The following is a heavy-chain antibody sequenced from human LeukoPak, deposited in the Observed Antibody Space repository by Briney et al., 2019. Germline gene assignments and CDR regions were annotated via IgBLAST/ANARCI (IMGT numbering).Heavy chain of an antibody. Sequence: GGSLTPSCAASALTFSAYYMSWISQAQGKGLEWLSYICDSGRTIYYADSVKGRLTISRDNAKNSVYLQMNNLRAEDPAVYYRTRDRLGDEDLMGYYEKWGQGTLGTVSS. V-gene: IGHV3-11*01. CDR1: ALTFSAYY. D-gene: IGHD3-22*01. CDR2: ICDSGRTI. J-gene: IGHJ4*02. CDR3: TRDRLGDEDLMGYYEK.